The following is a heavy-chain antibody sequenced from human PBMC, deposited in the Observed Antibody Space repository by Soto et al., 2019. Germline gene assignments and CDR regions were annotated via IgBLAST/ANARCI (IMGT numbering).Heavy chain of an antibody. J-gene: IGHJ4*02. CDR2: ISYDANKK. Sequence: GGSLRLSCAASGFTFSSYSMNWVRQAPGKGLEWVAVISYDANKKYYADSVKGRFTISRDNSMNTLYLQMNSLRVEDTAVYYCAKDRDGYNYEYYFDYWGQGTLVTVSS. CDR3: AKDRDGYNYEYYFDY. CDR1: GFTFSSYS. V-gene: IGHV3-30*18. D-gene: IGHD5-12*01.